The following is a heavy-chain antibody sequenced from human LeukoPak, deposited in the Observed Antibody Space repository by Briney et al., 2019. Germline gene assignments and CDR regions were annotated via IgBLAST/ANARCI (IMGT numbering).Heavy chain of an antibody. V-gene: IGHV3-48*03. CDR3: ARDQYYDFWSGPNAFDY. CDR2: ISSSGSTI. J-gene: IGHJ4*02. Sequence: GGSLRLSCAASGFTFSSYEMNWVRQAPGKGLEWVSYISSSGSTIYYADSVKGRFTISRDNAKNSLYLQMNSLRAEDTAVYYCARDQYYDFWSGPNAFDYWGQRTLVTVSS. D-gene: IGHD3-3*01. CDR1: GFTFSSYE.